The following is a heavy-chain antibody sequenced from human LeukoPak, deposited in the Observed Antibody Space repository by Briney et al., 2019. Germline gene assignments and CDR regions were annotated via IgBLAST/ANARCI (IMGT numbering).Heavy chain of an antibody. J-gene: IGHJ4*02. D-gene: IGHD4-17*01. CDR1: GYTFTSYG. CDR3: VREYGDCPDTLVY. Sequence: ASVNVSRKASGYTFTSYGISWVRQAPGQGLEWMGWISAYNGNTVYAQNLQGRVTMTIDTTTSTAYMELRSLSSDDTAVYYCVREYGDCPDTLVYWGQGTLVTVSS. CDR2: ISAYNGNT. V-gene: IGHV1-18*01.